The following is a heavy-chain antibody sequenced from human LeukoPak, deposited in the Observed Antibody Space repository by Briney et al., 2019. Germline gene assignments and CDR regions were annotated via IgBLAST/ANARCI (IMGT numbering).Heavy chain of an antibody. J-gene: IGHJ4*02. CDR3: ARFRTWGDKAFDY. Sequence: GGSLRLSCAASGFTFSSYGMHWVRQAPGKGLEWVSYIGTTSGAIYYADSVKGRFTISRDSAKNSLYLQMNSLRAEDTAVYYCARFRTWGDKAFDYWGQGTLVTVSS. CDR1: GFTFSSYG. D-gene: IGHD2-21*02. CDR2: IGTTSGAI. V-gene: IGHV3-48*01.